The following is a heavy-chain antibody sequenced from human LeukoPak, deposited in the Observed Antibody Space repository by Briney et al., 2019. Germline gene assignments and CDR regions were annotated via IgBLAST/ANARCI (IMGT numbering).Heavy chain of an antibody. CDR2: IYSGGST. CDR1: GFTVSSNY. J-gene: IGHJ5*02. V-gene: IGHV3-53*01. Sequence: PGGSLRLSCAASGFTVSSNYMSWVRQAPGKGLEWVSVIYSGGSTYYADSVKGRFTISRDNAKNSLYLQMNSLRAEDTAVYYCARDEDNWNDAWGQGTLVTVPS. CDR3: ARDEDNWNDA.